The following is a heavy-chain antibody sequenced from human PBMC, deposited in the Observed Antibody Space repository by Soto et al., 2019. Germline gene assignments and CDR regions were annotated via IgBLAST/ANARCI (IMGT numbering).Heavy chain of an antibody. Sequence: GGSLRLSCAASGFTFSSYAMHWVRQAPGKGLEWVAVISYDGSNKYYADSVKGRFTISRDNSKNTLYLQMNSLRAEDTAVYYCARGTPDLAAAGVFDYWGQGTLVTVSS. CDR3: ARGTPDLAAAGVFDY. CDR1: GFTFSSYA. J-gene: IGHJ4*02. V-gene: IGHV3-30-3*01. CDR2: ISYDGSNK. D-gene: IGHD6-13*01.